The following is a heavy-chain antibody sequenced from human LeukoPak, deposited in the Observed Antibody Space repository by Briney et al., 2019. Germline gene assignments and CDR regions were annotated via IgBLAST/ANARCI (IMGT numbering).Heavy chain of an antibody. V-gene: IGHV3-33*06. CDR3: AKDLTCVLGRFDT. J-gene: IGHJ4*02. D-gene: IGHD3-16*01. CDR1: GPTFSSCG. Sequence: GKSLRLSCAASGPTFSSCGMHWVRQAPGKGLEWVAVIWFDGDNKYYADSVKGRFTISRDNSKNTLYLQMNSLRAEDTAVYYCAKDLTCVLGRFDTWGQGTLVTVSS. CDR2: IWFDGDNK.